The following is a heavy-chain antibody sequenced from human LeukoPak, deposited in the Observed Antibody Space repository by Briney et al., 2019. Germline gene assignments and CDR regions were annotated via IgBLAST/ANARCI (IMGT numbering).Heavy chain of an antibody. V-gene: IGHV4-4*07. D-gene: IGHD3-9*01. CDR3: ARDSYDILTGYYLPYDY. CDR1: GGSISTYF. J-gene: IGHJ4*02. CDR2: IYTSETT. Sequence: TSETLSLTCTVSGGSISTYFWSWIRQPAGKGLEWIGRIYTSETTNYNPSLKSRVSMSVDTSKNQFSLNLSSVTAADTAVYYCARDSYDILTGYYLPYDYWGQGTLVTVSS.